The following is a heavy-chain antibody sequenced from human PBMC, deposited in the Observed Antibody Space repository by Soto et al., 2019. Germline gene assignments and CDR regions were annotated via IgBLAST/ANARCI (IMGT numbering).Heavy chain of an antibody. J-gene: IGHJ6*02. V-gene: IGHV4-39*01. CDR1: GGSISSSSYY. CDR2: IYYSGST. D-gene: IGHD2-2*01. CDR3: HVVPAHYYYYGMDV. Sequence: QLQLQESGPGLVKPSETLSLTCTVSGGSISSSSYYWGWIRQPPGKGLEWIGSIYYSGSTYYNPSLKSRVTISVDTSKNQFSLKLSSVTAADTAVYYSHVVPAHYYYYGMDVWGQGTTVTVSS.